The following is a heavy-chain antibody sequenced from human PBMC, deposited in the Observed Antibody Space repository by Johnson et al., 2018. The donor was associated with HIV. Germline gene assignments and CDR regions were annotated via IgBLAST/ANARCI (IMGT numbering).Heavy chain of an antibody. D-gene: IGHD4-17*01. CDR1: GFTFSSYG. Sequence: QMQLVESGGGLVQPGGSLRLSCAASGFTFSSYGMHWVRQAPGKGLEWVAVISYDGSNKYYADSVKGRFTISRDNSKNTLSLQMNSLRPEDTALYYCARGMTTVTNHDAFDIWGQGTMVTVSS. J-gene: IGHJ3*02. CDR3: ARGMTTVTNHDAFDI. CDR2: ISYDGSNK. V-gene: IGHV3-30*03.